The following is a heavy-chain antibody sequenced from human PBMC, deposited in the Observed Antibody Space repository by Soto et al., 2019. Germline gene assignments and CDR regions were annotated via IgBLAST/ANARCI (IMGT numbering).Heavy chain of an antibody. CDR1: GGTFSSYA. CDR3: ARDKPPTAVESRGNHLDV. D-gene: IGHD1-1*01. J-gene: IGHJ6*02. V-gene: IGHV1-69*06. Sequence: ASVKVSCKASGGTFSSYAISWVRQAPGQGLEWMGGIIPIFGTANYAQKFQGRVTITADKSTSTAYMELSSLRSEDTAVYYCARDKPPTAVESRGNHLDVWGPGTTVTVSS. CDR2: IIPIFGTA.